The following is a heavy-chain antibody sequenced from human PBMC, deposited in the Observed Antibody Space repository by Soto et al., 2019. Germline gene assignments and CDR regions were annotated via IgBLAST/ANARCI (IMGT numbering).Heavy chain of an antibody. CDR3: ASRAYCSGGSCYGAFDI. V-gene: IGHV1-69*02. Sequence: SVKVSCKASGGTFSSYTISWVRQAPGQGLEWMGRIIPILGIANYAQKFQGRVTITADKSTSTAYMELSSLRSEDTAVYYCASRAYCSGGSCYGAFDIWGQGTMVTVSS. CDR2: IIPILGIA. CDR1: GGTFSSYT. J-gene: IGHJ3*02. D-gene: IGHD2-15*01.